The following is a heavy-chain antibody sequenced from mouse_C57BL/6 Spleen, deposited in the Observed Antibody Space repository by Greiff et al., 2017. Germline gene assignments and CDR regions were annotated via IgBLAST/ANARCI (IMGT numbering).Heavy chain of an antibody. CDR2: IDPSDSET. Sequence: QVQLQQPGAELVRPGSSVKLSCKASGYTFTSYWMHWVKQRPIQGLEWIGNIDPSDSETHYNQKFKDKATLTVDKSSSTAYMQLSSLTSEDSAVYYCARWGYGHYAMDYWGQGTSVTVSS. J-gene: IGHJ4*01. D-gene: IGHD2-10*02. CDR3: ARWGYGHYAMDY. CDR1: GYTFTSYW. V-gene: IGHV1-52*01.